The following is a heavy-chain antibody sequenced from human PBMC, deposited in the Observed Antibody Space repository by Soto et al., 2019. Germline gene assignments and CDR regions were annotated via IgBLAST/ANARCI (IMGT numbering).Heavy chain of an antibody. CDR3: ASSSGYRIFDC. J-gene: IGHJ4*02. D-gene: IGHD3-22*01. Sequence: QITLKESGPTLVKPTQTLTLTCTFSGFSLTTSGVGVGWIRQPPGKALEWLALIFWDDDKRYSPSLKSRLTITKDTSKNQVVLTMTNMDPVDTATYYCASSSGYRIFDCWGQGILVTVSS. CDR1: GFSLTTSGVG. V-gene: IGHV2-5*02. CDR2: IFWDDDK.